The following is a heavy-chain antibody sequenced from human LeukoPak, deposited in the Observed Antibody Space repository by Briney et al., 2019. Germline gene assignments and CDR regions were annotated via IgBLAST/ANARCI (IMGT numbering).Heavy chain of an antibody. CDR3: ARAGIRVAPAATHRLYYGMDV. J-gene: IGHJ6*02. Sequence: PSETLSLTCAVYGGSFSGYYWSWIRQPPGKGLEWIGEINHSGSTNYNPSLKSRVTISVDTSKNQFSLKLSSVTAADTAVYYCARAGIRVAPAATHRLYYGMDVWGQGTTVTVSS. CDR1: GGSFSGYY. V-gene: IGHV4-34*01. D-gene: IGHD2-2*01. CDR2: INHSGST.